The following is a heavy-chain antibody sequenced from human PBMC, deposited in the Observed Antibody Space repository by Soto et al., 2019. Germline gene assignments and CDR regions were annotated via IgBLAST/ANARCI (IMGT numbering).Heavy chain of an antibody. CDR1: GFTFSDHY. V-gene: IGHV3-72*01. J-gene: IGHJ4*02. Sequence: EVQLVESGGGLVQPGGSLRLSCAASGFTFSDHYMDWVRQAPGKGLEWVGRTRNKANSYTTEYAASVKGRFTISRNDSKNSLYVQMNSLKSEDTAVYYCAREGAVAGIFDCWGQGTLVTVSS. CDR3: AREGAVAGIFDC. D-gene: IGHD6-19*01. CDR2: TRNKANSYTT.